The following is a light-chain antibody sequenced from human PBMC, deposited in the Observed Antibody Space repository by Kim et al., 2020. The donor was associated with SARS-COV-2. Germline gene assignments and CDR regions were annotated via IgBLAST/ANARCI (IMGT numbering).Light chain of an antibody. CDR2: DAS. Sequence: WYPGERATRSCRASQNVNSYLAWYQQKPGQAPRLLSYDASNRATGIPATFSGSGSGTDFTLTISSLEPEDFAVYYCQQRKSWPITFGQGTRLEIK. CDR3: QQRKSWPIT. J-gene: IGKJ5*01. V-gene: IGKV3-11*01. CDR1: QNVNSY.